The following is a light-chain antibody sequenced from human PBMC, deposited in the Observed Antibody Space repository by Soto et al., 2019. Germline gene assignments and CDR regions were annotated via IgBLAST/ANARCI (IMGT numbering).Light chain of an antibody. CDR2: DES. J-gene: IGKJ4*01. CDR1: QGIRNY. CDR3: QNYDSAPLT. V-gene: IGKV1-27*01. Sequence: DIQMTQSPSSLSASVGDRVTITRRASQGIRNYLAWYQQKPGKVPKLLIYDESTFQSWVPSRFSGSGSGTDFTLTICSLQPEDVATYYFQNYDSAPLTFSGRTKVELK.